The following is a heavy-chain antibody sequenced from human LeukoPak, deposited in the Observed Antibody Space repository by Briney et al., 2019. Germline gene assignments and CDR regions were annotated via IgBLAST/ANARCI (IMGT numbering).Heavy chain of an antibody. CDR1: GASISRYY. V-gene: IGHV4-59*01. Sequence: PSETLSLTCTVSGASISRYYWSWIRQPPGKGLEWIGYIYYSGSTNYNPSLKSRVTISLDTSKNQVSLKLSSVTAADTAVYYCARHIVVVPETWFDPWGQGTLVTVSS. J-gene: IGHJ5*02. D-gene: IGHD2-2*01. CDR2: IYYSGST. CDR3: ARHIVVVPETWFDP.